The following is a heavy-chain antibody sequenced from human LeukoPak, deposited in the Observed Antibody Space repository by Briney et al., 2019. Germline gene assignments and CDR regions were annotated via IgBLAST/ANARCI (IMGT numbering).Heavy chain of an antibody. Sequence: SETLSLTCTVSGGSISSSSYYWGWIRQPPGKGLEWIGTIYYSGSTYYNPSLKGRVTISVDTSKNQFSLKLSSVTAADTAVYYCARGAGAFDYWGQGTLVTVSS. V-gene: IGHV4-39*01. CDR1: GGSISSSSYY. D-gene: IGHD1-26*01. CDR2: IYYSGST. CDR3: ARGAGAFDY. J-gene: IGHJ4*02.